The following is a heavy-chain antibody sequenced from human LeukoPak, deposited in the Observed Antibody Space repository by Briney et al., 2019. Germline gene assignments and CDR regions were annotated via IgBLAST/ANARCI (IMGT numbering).Heavy chain of an antibody. CDR2: ISWNSGSI. D-gene: IGHD4-17*01. CDR1: GFTFDDYA. V-gene: IGHV3-9*01. CDR3: AKDLFQDYGAFGADY. J-gene: IGHJ4*02. Sequence: GGSLRLSCAASGFTFDDYAMHWVRQAPGKGLEWVSGISWNSGSIGYADSVKGRFTISRDNAKNSLYLQMNSLRAEDTALYYCAKDLFQDYGAFGADYWGQGTLVTVSS.